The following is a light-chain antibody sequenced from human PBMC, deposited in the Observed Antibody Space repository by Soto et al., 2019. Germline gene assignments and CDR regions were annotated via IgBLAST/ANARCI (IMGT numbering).Light chain of an antibody. V-gene: IGLV2-14*01. CDR3: ASYRSANTPVV. Sequence: QSVLTQPASVSGSPGQSITISCTGTSRDIGNYNYVSWYQPHPGKAPKLMIYEVTSRPSGVSDRFSGSKSGMTASLTISGLQPEDEADYFCASYRSANTPVVFGTGTKVTVL. J-gene: IGLJ1*01. CDR2: EVT. CDR1: SRDIGNYNY.